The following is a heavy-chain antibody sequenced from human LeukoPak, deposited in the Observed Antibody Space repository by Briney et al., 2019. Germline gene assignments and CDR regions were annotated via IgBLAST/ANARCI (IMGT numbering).Heavy chain of an antibody. CDR2: INSDGSST. V-gene: IGHV3-74*01. Sequence: GGSLRLSCAASGFTFSSYEMNWVRQAPGKGLVWVSRINSDGSSTSYADSVKGRFTISRDNAKNTLYLQMNSLRAEDTAVYYCARKTGAAAATGGYYFDYWGQGTLVTVSS. CDR3: ARKTGAAAATGGYYFDY. D-gene: IGHD6-13*01. J-gene: IGHJ4*02. CDR1: GFTFSSYE.